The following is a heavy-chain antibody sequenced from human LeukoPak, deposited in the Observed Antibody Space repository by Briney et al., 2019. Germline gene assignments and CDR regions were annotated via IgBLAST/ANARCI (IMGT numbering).Heavy chain of an antibody. D-gene: IGHD6-13*01. CDR3: ARESIAAAGIDY. J-gene: IGHJ4*02. CDR2: FCYSGST. Sequence: PSVTLSLTCTVSGGSISSGGYYWSWIRQHPGKGLEWIGYFCYSGSTYYNPSLKSRVTISVDTSKNQFSLKLSSVTAADTAVYYCARESIAAAGIDYWGQGTLVTVSS. V-gene: IGHV4-31*03. CDR1: GGSISSGGYY.